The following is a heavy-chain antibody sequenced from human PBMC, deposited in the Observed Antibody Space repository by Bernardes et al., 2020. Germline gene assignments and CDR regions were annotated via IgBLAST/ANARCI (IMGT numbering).Heavy chain of an antibody. Sequence: TLSLTFTVSGGSISGHNAYWGWIRQPPGPGLEWIGYVHYGGSTHYNQSLKSRVTISVDTSKSQFSLKLSSVTAADTAVYYCARLEGAMGDRYYYYYGMDVWGKGTTVTVSS. V-gene: IGHV4-39*01. CDR2: VHYGGST. D-gene: IGHD1-26*01. CDR1: GGSISGHNAY. CDR3: ARLEGAMGDRYYYYYGMDV. J-gene: IGHJ6*04.